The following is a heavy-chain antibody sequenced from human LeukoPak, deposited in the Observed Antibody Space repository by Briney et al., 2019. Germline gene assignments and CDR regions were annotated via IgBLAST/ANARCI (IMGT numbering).Heavy chain of an antibody. D-gene: IGHD4-23*01. V-gene: IGHV4-59*01. J-gene: IGHJ4*02. CDR2: IYYSGST. CDR3: ATYGGNSGPLFDY. Sequence: SETLSLTCTVSGGSISSYYWSWIRQPPGKGLEWIGYIYYSGSTNYSPSLKSRVTISVDTSKNQFSLKLSSVTAADTAVYYCATYGGNSGPLFDYWGQGTLVTVSS. CDR1: GGSISSYY.